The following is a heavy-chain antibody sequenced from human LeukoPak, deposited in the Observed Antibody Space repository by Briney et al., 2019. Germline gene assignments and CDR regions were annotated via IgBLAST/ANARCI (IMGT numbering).Heavy chain of an antibody. CDR1: GFTFSSYG. J-gene: IGHJ4*02. D-gene: IGHD2-15*01. CDR3: ARDGTGYCSGGSCYRRGFDC. CDR2: IWYDGSNK. V-gene: IGHV3-33*01. Sequence: GGSLRLSCAASGFTFSSYGMHWVRQAPGKGLEWVAVIWYDGSNKYYADSVKGRFTISRDNSKNTLYLQMNSLRAEDTAVYYCARDGTGYCSGGSCYRRGFDCWGQGTLVTVSS.